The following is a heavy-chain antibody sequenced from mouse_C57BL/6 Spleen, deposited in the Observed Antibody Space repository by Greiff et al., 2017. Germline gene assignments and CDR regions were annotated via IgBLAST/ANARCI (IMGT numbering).Heavy chain of an antibody. CDR3: ARQPNYDGSSDAGCFAF. J-gene: IGHJ1*03. V-gene: IGHV5-12*01. CDR1: GFTFSDYY. D-gene: IGHD1-1*01. Sequence: EVKLMESGGGLVQPGGSLKLSCAASGFTFSDYYMYWVRQTPEKRLEWVAYISNGGGSTYYPDTVKGRFTISSDNAKNTLYLQMSRLKSEDTAMYDFARQPNYDGSSDAGCFAFWGTGTTVTVSS. CDR2: ISNGGGST.